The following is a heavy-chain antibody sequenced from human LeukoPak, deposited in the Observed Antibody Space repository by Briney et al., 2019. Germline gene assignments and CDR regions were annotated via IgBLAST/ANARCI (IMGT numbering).Heavy chain of an antibody. CDR3: ARQGSIAAAGIMYYFDY. Sequence: PSQTLSLTCTVSGGSISSSSYYWGWIRQPPGKGLEWIGSIYYSGSTYYNPSLKSRVTISVDTSKNQFSLKLSSVTAADTAVYYCARQGSIAAAGIMYYFDYWGQGTLVTVSS. CDR2: IYYSGST. J-gene: IGHJ4*02. D-gene: IGHD6-13*01. CDR1: GGSISSSSYY. V-gene: IGHV4-39*01.